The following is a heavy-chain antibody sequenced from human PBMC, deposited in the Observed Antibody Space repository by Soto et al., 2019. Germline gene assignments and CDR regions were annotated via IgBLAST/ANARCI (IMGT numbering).Heavy chain of an antibody. V-gene: IGHV1-18*01. CDR2: ISAYNGNT. CDR1: GYTFTSYG. Sequence: QVQLVQSGAEVKKPGASVKVSCKASGYTFTSYGISWVRQAPGQGLEWMGWISAYNGNTNYAQNLQGRVTMTTDKSTSPAYMEVRSLRSDDTAVYYCARDLYGSGSASGMEVWGQGTTVTVSS. D-gene: IGHD3-10*01. J-gene: IGHJ6*02. CDR3: ARDLYGSGSASGMEV.